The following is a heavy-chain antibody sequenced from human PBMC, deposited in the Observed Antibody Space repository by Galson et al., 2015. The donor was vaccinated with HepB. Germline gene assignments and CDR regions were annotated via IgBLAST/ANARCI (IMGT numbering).Heavy chain of an antibody. CDR2: ISSNGGST. V-gene: IGHV3-64D*06. CDR1: GFTFSSYA. D-gene: IGHD3-22*01. Sequence: SLRLSCAASGFTFSSYAMHWVRQAPGKGLEYVSAISSNGGSTYYADSVKGRFTISRDNSKNTLYLQMSSLRAEDTAVYYCVKDRYDSSGYYRLDYWGQGTLVTVSS. J-gene: IGHJ4*02. CDR3: VKDRYDSSGYYRLDY.